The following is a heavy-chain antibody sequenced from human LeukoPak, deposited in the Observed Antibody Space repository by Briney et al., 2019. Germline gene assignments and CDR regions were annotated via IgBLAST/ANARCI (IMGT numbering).Heavy chain of an antibody. CDR3: ARERRDGGFGELLSLPFDY. D-gene: IGHD3-10*01. CDR1: GFTFSSYS. Sequence: PGGSLRLSCAASGFTFSSYSMNWVRQAPGKGLEWVSSISSSSSYIYYADSVKGRFTISRDNAKNSLYLQMNSLRAEDTAVYYCARERRDGGFGELLSLPFDYWGQGTLVTVSS. J-gene: IGHJ4*02. CDR2: ISSSSSYI. V-gene: IGHV3-21*01.